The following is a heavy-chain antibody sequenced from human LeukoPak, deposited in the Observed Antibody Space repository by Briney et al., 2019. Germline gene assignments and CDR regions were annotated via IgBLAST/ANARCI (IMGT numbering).Heavy chain of an antibody. CDR3: ARSSRAVAGTLDY. CDR1: GASLTSSSYY. CDR2: IYYSGST. Sequence: PSETLSLTCTVSGASLTSSSYYWGWLRQPPGRGGEWIGIIYYSGSTYYNPSLKRRVTISVETSKNQFSLKLSSLPAAHTAVYYCARSSRAVAGTLDYWGQGTLVTVSS. D-gene: IGHD6-19*01. J-gene: IGHJ4*02. V-gene: IGHV4-39*01.